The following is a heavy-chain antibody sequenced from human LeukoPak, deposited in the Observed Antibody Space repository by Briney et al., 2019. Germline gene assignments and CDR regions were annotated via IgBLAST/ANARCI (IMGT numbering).Heavy chain of an antibody. Sequence: PSETLSLTCSISGGSISSFYWSWIRQPPGKGLEWIGYIYSSGYSNYNPSLKSRVTISVDTSKNQFSLKLSSVTAADTAVYYCARRVISEISIDKGNWLDPWGQGTLVTVSS. CDR3: ARRVISEISIDKGNWLDP. V-gene: IGHV4-59*08. CDR2: IYSSGYS. J-gene: IGHJ5*02. CDR1: GGSISSFY. D-gene: IGHD3-3*01.